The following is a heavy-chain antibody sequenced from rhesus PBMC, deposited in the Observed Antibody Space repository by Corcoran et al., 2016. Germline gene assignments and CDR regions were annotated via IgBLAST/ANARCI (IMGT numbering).Heavy chain of an antibody. D-gene: IGHD6-37*01. CDR2: MYGSSTST. Sequence: QVQLQESGPGVVKPSATLSLTCAVTVGSISDGYRWRWIRPTPGTGLEWVGYMYGSSTSTNDNPSLKRRVTISKDTSKNQFSLKLSSVTAADTAVYYCARDSGGWSNFFDYWGQGVLVTVSS. J-gene: IGHJ4*01. CDR1: VGSISDGYR. V-gene: IGHV4S10*01. CDR3: ARDSGGWSNFFDY.